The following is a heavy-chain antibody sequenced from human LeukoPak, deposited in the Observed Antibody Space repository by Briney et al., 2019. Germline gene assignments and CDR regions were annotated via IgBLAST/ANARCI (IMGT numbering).Heavy chain of an antibody. Sequence: GGSLRLSCAASGFTVSSNYMSWVRQAPGKGLQWISVIYSSGSTYYADSVKGRFTISRDNSKNTLSLQMNSLRAEDTAIYYCARDASRGGSGWYGLWGQGTLVTVSS. CDR3: ARDASRGGSGWYGL. J-gene: IGHJ4*02. D-gene: IGHD6-19*01. CDR1: GFTVSSNY. CDR2: IYSSGST. V-gene: IGHV3-66*01.